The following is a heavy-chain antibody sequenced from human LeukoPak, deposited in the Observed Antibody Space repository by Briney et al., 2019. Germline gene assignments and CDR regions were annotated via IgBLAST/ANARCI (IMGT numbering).Heavy chain of an antibody. D-gene: IGHD2-15*01. CDR3: ARDVCSGGSCYFFYYYYMDV. V-gene: IGHV4-39*07. CDR1: GGSISSSSYY. Sequence: SETLSLTCTVSGGSISSSSYYWGWIRQPPGKGLEWIGSIYYSGSTYYNPSLKSRVTISVDTSKNQFSLKLSSVTAADTDVYYCARDVCSGGSCYFFYYYYMDVWGKGTTVTVSS. CDR2: IYYSGST. J-gene: IGHJ6*03.